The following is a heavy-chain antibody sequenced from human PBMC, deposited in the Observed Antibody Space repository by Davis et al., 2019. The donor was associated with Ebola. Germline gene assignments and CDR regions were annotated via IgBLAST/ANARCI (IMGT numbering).Heavy chain of an antibody. CDR1: VYTFTSYD. Sequence: AASVTVSCKASVYTFTSYDINWVRPATGQGLEWMGWMNPNSGNTGYAQKFQGRVTMTRNTSISTAYMELSSLRSEDTAVYYCARGLAYYDILTGYYKDFDYWGQGTLVTVSS. CDR3: ARGLAYYDILTGYYKDFDY. D-gene: IGHD3-9*01. CDR2: MNPNSGNT. V-gene: IGHV1-8*01. J-gene: IGHJ4*02.